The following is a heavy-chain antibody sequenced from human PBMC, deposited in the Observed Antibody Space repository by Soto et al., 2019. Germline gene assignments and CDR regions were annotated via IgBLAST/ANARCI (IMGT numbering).Heavy chain of an antibody. CDR2: GSYSGTT. CDR1: GVSVSSGSFY. D-gene: IGHD4-17*01. J-gene: IGHJ4*02. CDR3: ARGAAVTQYDY. V-gene: IGHV4-61*01. Sequence: SETLSLTCTVSGVSVSSGSFYWAWIRQPPGKGLEWIGFGSYSGTTNYKPSLKSRVTISVDTSRSQISLKVSSLTAADTAVYYCARGAAVTQYDYWGQGTLVTVSS.